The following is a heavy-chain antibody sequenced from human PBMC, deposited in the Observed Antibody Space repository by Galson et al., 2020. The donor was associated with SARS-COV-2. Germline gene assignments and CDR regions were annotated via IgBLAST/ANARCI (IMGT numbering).Heavy chain of an antibody. J-gene: IGHJ4*02. V-gene: IGHV3-53*01. Sequence: GGSLRLSCAASGFSVSNNYMSWVRQAPGKGLEWVSVIYNDGSTYYADSVKGRFTISRDNSKNTLYLQMNSLRAEDTAVYYCARDLPMGIRGEFDYWGQGTLVTVSS. D-gene: IGHD1-26*01. CDR3: ARDLPMGIRGEFDY. CDR1: GFSVSNNY. CDR2: IYNDGST.